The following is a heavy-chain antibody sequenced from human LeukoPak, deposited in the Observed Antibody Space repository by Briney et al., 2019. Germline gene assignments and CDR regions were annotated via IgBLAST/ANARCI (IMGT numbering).Heavy chain of an antibody. CDR1: GGSISSYY. CDR3: ARGRTGGYYYYYYMDV. Sequence: SETLSLTCTVSGGSISSYYWSWIRQPPGKGLEWIGEINHSGSTNYNPSLKSRVTISVDTSKNQFSLKLSSVTAADTAVYYCARGRTGGYYYYYYMDVWGKGTTVTVSS. D-gene: IGHD1-14*01. J-gene: IGHJ6*03. CDR2: INHSGST. V-gene: IGHV4-34*01.